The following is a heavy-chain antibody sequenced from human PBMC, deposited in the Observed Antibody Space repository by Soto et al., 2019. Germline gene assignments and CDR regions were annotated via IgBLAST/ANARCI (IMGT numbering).Heavy chain of an antibody. Sequence: RASRKISCKGSGYSFASYWIAWVRQMPGKGLEWMGIIYPGDSDSRYSPSFQGQVTISADKSISTAYPQLSSLTAAETAIYYCARPRSGSYRLDDYGTVVWGQGTTVPASS. CDR1: GYSFASYW. CDR3: ARPRSGSYRLDDYGTVV. D-gene: IGHD3-10*01. J-gene: IGHJ6*02. CDR2: IYPGDSDS. V-gene: IGHV5-51*01.